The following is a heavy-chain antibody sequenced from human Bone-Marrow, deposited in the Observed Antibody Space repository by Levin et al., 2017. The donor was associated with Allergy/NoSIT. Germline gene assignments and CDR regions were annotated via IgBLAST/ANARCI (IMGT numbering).Heavy chain of an antibody. CDR1: GFTFSSYY. D-gene: IGHD2-15*01. J-gene: IGHJ4*02. V-gene: IGHV3-74*01. CDR2: IHTDTSVT. Sequence: LSLTCAASGFTFSSYYMHWVRQAPGKGLAWVSNIHTDTSVTNYADSVKGRFTISRDNAKNTLYLQMNSLRAEDTAVYYCARGGCSATSCLDYWGKGNLVNVSS. CDR3: ARGGCSATSCLDY.